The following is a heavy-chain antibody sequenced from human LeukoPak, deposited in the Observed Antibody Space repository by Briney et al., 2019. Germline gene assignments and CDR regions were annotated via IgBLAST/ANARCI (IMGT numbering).Heavy chain of an antibody. Sequence: ASVKVSCKASGYTFTGYYMHWMRQAPGQGLEWMGWINPNSGGTNYAQKFQGRVTMTRDTSISTAYMELSRLRSDDTAVYYCARPLTFYDSSAPDIWGPWTMVTVSS. V-gene: IGHV1-2*02. CDR3: ARPLTFYDSSAPDI. CDR1: GYTFTGYY. D-gene: IGHD3-22*01. J-gene: IGHJ3*02. CDR2: INPNSGGT.